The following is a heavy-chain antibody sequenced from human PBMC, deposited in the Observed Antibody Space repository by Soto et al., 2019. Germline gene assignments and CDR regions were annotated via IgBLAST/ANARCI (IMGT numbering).Heavy chain of an antibody. J-gene: IGHJ4*02. CDR1: GFTFTSSA. D-gene: IGHD3-22*01. CDR2: IVVGSGNT. V-gene: IGHV1-58*01. CDR3: AADEYYYDSSGYLLDY. Sequence: QMQLVQSGPEVKKPGTSVKVSCKASGFTFTSSAVQWVRQARGQRLEWIGWIVVGSGNTNYAQKFQERVTITRDMSTSAAYMELSSLRSEDTAVYYCAADEYYYDSSGYLLDYWGQGTLVTVSS.